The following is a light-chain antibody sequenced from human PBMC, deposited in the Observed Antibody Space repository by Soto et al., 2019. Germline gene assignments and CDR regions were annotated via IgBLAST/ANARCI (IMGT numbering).Light chain of an antibody. Sequence: DIHMTQSPSSLSASVGDTVTITCRASQNIDMYLNWYQQKPGKAPRVLISGASNLQSGVPSRFSGSGSGTEFALTISSLQSEDFESYFCQHTFYSPPWTFGQGTKVEVK. CDR3: QHTFYSPPWT. V-gene: IGKV1-39*01. J-gene: IGKJ1*01. CDR1: QNIDMY. CDR2: GAS.